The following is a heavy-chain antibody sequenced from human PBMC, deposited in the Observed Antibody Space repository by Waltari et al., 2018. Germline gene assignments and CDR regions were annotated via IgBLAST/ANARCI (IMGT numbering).Heavy chain of an antibody. CDR3: ASLVVVAATGAFDI. Sequence: QVQLQESGPGLVKPSETLSPTCTVSGGSISSYYWSWIRQPAGKGLEWIGRIYTSGSTNYNPSLKSRVTMSVDTSKNQFSLKLSSVTAADTAVYYCASLVVVAATGAFDIWGQGTMVTVSS. J-gene: IGHJ3*02. CDR1: GGSISSYY. V-gene: IGHV4-4*07. D-gene: IGHD2-15*01. CDR2: IYTSGST.